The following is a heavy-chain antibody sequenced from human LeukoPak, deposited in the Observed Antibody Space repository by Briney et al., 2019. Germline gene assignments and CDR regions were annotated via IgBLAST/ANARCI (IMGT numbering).Heavy chain of an antibody. Sequence: SGALSLTCVVSVGSFRGYYWTWIRQPPGKGLEWMWEINPSGDTKYNPSLPSRVTISVDMSKNQYSRKLRSVTAADTAVYYCASRRVGHVNPFDYWGQGTLVTVSS. V-gene: IGHV4-34*01. J-gene: IGHJ4*02. CDR1: VGSFRGYY. CDR2: INPSGDT. D-gene: IGHD3-10*01. CDR3: ASRRVGHVNPFDY.